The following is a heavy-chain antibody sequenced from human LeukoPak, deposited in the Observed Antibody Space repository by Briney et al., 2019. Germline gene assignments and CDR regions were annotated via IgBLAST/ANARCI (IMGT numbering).Heavy chain of an antibody. D-gene: IGHD1-1*01. Sequence: ASVKVSCKASGYTFTSYGISWVRQAPGQGLEWMGWISAYNGNTNYAQKLQGRVTMTTDTSTSTAYMELRSLRSDDTAVYYCARDLLKAGTTDLIDYWGQGILVTVSS. CDR3: ARDLLKAGTTDLIDY. CDR2: ISAYNGNT. V-gene: IGHV1-18*01. CDR1: GYTFTSYG. J-gene: IGHJ4*02.